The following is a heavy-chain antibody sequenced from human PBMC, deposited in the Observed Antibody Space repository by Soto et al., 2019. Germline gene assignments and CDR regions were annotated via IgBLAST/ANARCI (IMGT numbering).Heavy chain of an antibody. J-gene: IGHJ1*01. V-gene: IGHV2-26*01. CDR1: GFSLSNARMG. CDR2: IFSNDEK. D-gene: IGHD3-3*01. CDR3: ARGRVLEWFSFEVGYFQH. Sequence: QVTLKESGPVLVKPTETLTLTCTVSGFSLSNARMGVSWIRQPPGKALEWLAHIFSNDEKSYSTSLKSRLTISKDTSKSQVVLTMTNMDPVDTATYYCARGRVLEWFSFEVGYFQHWGQGTLVTVSS.